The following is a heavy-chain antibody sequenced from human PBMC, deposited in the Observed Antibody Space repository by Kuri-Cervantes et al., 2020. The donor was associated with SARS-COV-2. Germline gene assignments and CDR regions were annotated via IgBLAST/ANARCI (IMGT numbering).Heavy chain of an antibody. D-gene: IGHD4-17*01. Sequence: GGSLRLSCTVSGGSISSGDYYWSWIRQAPGQGLEWMGGIIPIFGTANYAQKFQGRVTITTDESTSTAYMELSSLRSEDTAVYYCAEEGSDMTTVTPGAFDIWGQGTMVTVSS. CDR3: AEEGSDMTTVTPGAFDI. CDR2: IIPIFGTA. V-gene: IGHV1-69*05. CDR1: GGSISSGD. J-gene: IGHJ3*02.